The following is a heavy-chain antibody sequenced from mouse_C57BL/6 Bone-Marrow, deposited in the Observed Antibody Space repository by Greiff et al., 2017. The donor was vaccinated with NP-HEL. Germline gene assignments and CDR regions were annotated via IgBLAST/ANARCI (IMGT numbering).Heavy chain of an antibody. CDR1: GYTFTDYY. CDR2: IDPENGGT. J-gene: IGHJ2*01. CDR3: TAPPFDY. Sequence: EVQLQQSGAELVRPGASVKLSCTASGYTFTDYYMHWVKQRPEQGLEWIGWIDPENGGTEYASKFQGKATLTADTSSNTAYLQLSSLTSEDSAVYCSTAPPFDYWGQGTTLTVSS. V-gene: IGHV14-4*01.